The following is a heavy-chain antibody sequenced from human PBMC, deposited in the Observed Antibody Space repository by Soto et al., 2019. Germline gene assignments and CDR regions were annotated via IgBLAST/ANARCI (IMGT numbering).Heavy chain of an antibody. CDR1: GFTFSSYA. J-gene: IGHJ4*02. Sequence: EVQLLESGGGLVQPGGSLRLSCAASGFTFSSYAMSWVRQAPGKGLEWVSAICGSGGSTNYADSGKGRFTISRDNSKNTLYLQMNSLRAEDTAVYYCAKAVGAGIPQWYDGSWFDYWGQGTLVTVSS. CDR2: ICGSGGST. V-gene: IGHV3-23*01. CDR3: AKAVGAGIPQWYDGSWFDY. D-gene: IGHD5-18*01.